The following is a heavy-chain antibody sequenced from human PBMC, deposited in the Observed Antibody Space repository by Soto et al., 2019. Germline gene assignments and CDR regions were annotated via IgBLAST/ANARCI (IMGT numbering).Heavy chain of an antibody. CDR3: ASIVVVAAKRGIKTKLDFDY. J-gene: IGHJ4*02. CDR2: ISSSSSYI. V-gene: IGHV3-21*01. CDR1: GFTFSSYA. D-gene: IGHD2-15*01. Sequence: GGSLRLSCAASGFTFSSYAMSWVRQAPGKGLEWVSSISSSSSYIYYADSVKGRFTISRDNAKNSLYLQMNSLRAEDTAVYYCASIVVVAAKRGIKTKLDFDYWGQGTLVTVSS.